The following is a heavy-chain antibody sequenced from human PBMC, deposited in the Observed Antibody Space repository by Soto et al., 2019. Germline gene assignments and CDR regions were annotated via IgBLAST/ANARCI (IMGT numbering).Heavy chain of an antibody. CDR2: INPSGDRT. V-gene: IGHV1-46*01. CDR1: GFSFSDYF. D-gene: IGHD2-15*01. Sequence: QAQLVQSGAEVKKPGASVKVSCKASGFSFSDYFMHWVRQAPGQGLEWMGIINPSGDRTDYAQKFQGRGTIPRDTSTSTVYMDLSSLRYEDTAVYYCVRDNSQNYGTPAASSWFHPWGQGTPVTVSS. CDR3: VRDNSQNYGTPAASSWFHP. J-gene: IGHJ5*02.